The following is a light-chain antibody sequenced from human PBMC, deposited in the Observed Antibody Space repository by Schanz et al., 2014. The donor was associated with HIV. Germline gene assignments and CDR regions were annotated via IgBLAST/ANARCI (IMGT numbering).Light chain of an antibody. CDR1: ILSFFSSTY. CDR3: SSYTNSSPWV. CDR2: DVN. Sequence: QSALTQPASVSGSPGQSLPISFPVPILSFFSSTYFSWYQQHPGKAPKLMIFDVNNRPSGVSNRFSGSKSGNTASLTISALQAEDEADYYCSSYTNSSPWVFGGGTKLTVL. J-gene: IGLJ3*02. V-gene: IGLV2-14*03.